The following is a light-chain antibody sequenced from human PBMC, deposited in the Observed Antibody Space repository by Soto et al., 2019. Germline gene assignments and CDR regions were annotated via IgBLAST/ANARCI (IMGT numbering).Light chain of an antibody. V-gene: IGKV3-11*01. CDR2: NAS. CDR3: QKRSNWPVT. J-gene: IGKJ3*01. Sequence: EIMVTQSPAALSLPPGERATIFCKTSQTISKYLVWYQQKPGQAPRLLINNASNRATGIPARFNGSGSGTDFTITISSLEPEDCAVYYCQKRSNWPVTCGVGTRLDIK. CDR1: QTISKY.